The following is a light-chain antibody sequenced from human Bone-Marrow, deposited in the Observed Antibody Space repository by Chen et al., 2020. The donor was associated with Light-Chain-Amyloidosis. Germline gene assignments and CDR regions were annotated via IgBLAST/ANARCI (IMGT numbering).Light chain of an antibody. V-gene: IGLV1-44*01. CDR2: TDD. CDR3: AAWDDDLNGWV. Sequence: QSVLTQPPSASETPGQRVSLPCSGGSSNIGTNTVNWYRQLPGTAPKLLIYTDDQRPSGVPDRLSGSKSGTSASLTISGLQSDDEADYYCAAWDDDLNGWVFGGGTKLTVL. J-gene: IGLJ3*02. CDR1: SSNIGTNT.